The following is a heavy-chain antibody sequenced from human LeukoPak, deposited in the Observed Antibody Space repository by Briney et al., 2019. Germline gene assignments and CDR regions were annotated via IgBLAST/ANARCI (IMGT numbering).Heavy chain of an antibody. V-gene: IGHV4-30-2*01. J-gene: IGHJ1*01. CDR2: IYHSGST. Sequence: PSQTLSLTCTVSGGSISSGGYYWSWIRQPPGKGLEWIGYIYHSGSTYYNPSLKSRVTISVDRSKNQFSLKLSSVTAADTAVYYCARRAPSRRREYSSSWYGYFQHWGQGTLVTVSS. CDR3: ARRAPSRRREYSSSWYGYFQH. CDR1: GGSISSGGYY. D-gene: IGHD6-13*01.